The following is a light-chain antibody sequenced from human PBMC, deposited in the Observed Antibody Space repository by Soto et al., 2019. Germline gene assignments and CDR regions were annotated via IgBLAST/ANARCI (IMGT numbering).Light chain of an antibody. CDR3: ETWDSNTPWV. J-gene: IGLJ3*02. CDR1: SGHSSYI. CDR2: LEGSGSY. V-gene: IGLV4-60*02. Sequence: QPVLTQSSSASASLGSSVTLTCTLSSGHSSYIIAWHQQQPGKAPRYLLKLEGSGSYNKGSGVPDRFSGSSSGADRYLTISNLQFEDEADYYCETWDSNTPWVFGGGTKLTVL.